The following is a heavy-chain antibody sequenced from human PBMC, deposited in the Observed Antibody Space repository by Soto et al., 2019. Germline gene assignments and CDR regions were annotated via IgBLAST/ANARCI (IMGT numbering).Heavy chain of an antibody. CDR3: AKDAESRDGVWLAHD. Sequence: VQLLESGGGLVQPGGSLRLSCAASGFSFSDYAMIWVRQAPRKGLEWVSGLYGSGGGIHYADSVKGRFTISRDNYANSVYLQMNSLRVEDTAIYYCAKDAESRDGVWLAHDWGQGTVVTVSS. CDR1: GFSFSDYA. V-gene: IGHV3-23*01. CDR2: LYGSGGGI. D-gene: IGHD5-12*01. J-gene: IGHJ1*01.